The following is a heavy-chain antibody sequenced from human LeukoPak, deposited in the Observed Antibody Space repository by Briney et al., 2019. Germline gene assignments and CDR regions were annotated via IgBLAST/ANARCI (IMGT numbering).Heavy chain of an antibody. CDR2: ISGSGGST. CDR1: GFTFSSYS. Sequence: GGSLRLSCAASGFTFSSYSMSWVRQAPGKGLEWVSAISGSGGSTYYADSVKGRFTISRDNSKNTLYLQMNSLRAEDTAVYYCAKAFYGSGSYYYFDYWGQGTLVTVSS. J-gene: IGHJ4*02. V-gene: IGHV3-23*01. D-gene: IGHD3-10*01. CDR3: AKAFYGSGSYYYFDY.